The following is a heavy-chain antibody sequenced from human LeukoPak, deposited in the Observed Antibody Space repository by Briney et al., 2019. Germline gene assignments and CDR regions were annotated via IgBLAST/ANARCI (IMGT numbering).Heavy chain of an antibody. CDR2: IIPILGIA. D-gene: IGHD1-1*01. V-gene: IGHV1-69*04. CDR3: AREFSNWSPHY. J-gene: IGHJ4*02. Sequence: SVKVSCKASGGTFISYAISWVRQAPGQGLEWMGRIIPILGIANYAQKFQGRVTITADKSTSTAYMELSSLRSEDTAVYYCAREFSNWSPHYWGQGTLVTVSS. CDR1: GGTFISYA.